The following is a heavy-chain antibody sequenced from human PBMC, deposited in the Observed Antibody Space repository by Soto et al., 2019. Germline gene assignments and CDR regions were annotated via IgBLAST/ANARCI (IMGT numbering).Heavy chain of an antibody. Sequence: ASVKVSCKASGYTSTAYPMHWVRQAPGQRLEWMGWINVANGDTGYSQKFQGRVTVTRDTSASTVYMELSSLTSEDTAVYYCAMKDYYGAGIYYFDHWGQGTRVTVAS. D-gene: IGHD3-10*01. CDR3: AMKDYYGAGIYYFDH. V-gene: IGHV1-3*01. CDR1: GYTSTAYP. CDR2: INVANGDT. J-gene: IGHJ4*02.